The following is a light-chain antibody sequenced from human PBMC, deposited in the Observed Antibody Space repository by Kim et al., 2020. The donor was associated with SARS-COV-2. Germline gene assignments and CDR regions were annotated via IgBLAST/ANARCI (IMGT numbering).Light chain of an antibody. CDR3: QPYSSSPDT. Sequence: EIVLTQSPGTLSLSPGERATLSCRASQTVTSNYLAWYQQKSGQAPRLLIYGASSRATGIPDRFSGSGSGTDFTLTISRLEPEDFAVYYCQPYSSSPDTFGQGPKVDI. V-gene: IGKV3-20*01. J-gene: IGKJ1*01. CDR2: GAS. CDR1: QTVTSNY.